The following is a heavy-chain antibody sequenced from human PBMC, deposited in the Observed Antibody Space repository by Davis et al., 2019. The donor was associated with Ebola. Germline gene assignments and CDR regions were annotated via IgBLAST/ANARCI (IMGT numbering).Heavy chain of an antibody. CDR1: GFTVSSNY. V-gene: IGHV3-53*01. CDR3: ARVRGYRASYYYGMDV. CDR2: IYSGGST. J-gene: IGHJ6*02. D-gene: IGHD6-25*01. Sequence: GESLKISCAASGFTVSSNYMSWVRQAPGKGLEWVSVIYSGGSTYYADSVKGRFTISRDNSKNTLYLQMNSLRAEDTAVYYCARVRGYRASYYYGMDVWSQGTTVTVSS.